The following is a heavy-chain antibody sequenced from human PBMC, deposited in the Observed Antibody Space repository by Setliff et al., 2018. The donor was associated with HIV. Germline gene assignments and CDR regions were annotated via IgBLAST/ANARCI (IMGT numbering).Heavy chain of an antibody. CDR1: GGTFSSYA. J-gene: IGHJ6*02. V-gene: IGHV1-69*13. CDR2: IIPVFGTT. D-gene: IGHD3-22*01. CDR3: AREIGDYYDSSGYYPPTDYYYGMDV. Sequence: SVKVSCKASGGTFSSYAISWVRQAPGQGLDWMGGIIPVFGTTNYAQKFQGRVTITADESTSTAYMELSSLRSEDTAVYYCAREIGDYYDSSGYYPPTDYYYGMDVWGQGTTVTVSS.